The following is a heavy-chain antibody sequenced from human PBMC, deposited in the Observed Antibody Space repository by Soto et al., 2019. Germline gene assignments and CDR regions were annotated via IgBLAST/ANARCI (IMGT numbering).Heavy chain of an antibody. D-gene: IGHD1-1*01. J-gene: IGHJ6*02. Sequence: QVQLVESGGGLVRPGGSLRLSCEASGFTFRDYYMTGFRQAPGKGLEWLSYIDSSTKYTKYEDSVKGRFTISRDNAKNSLYLQMNSLRADDTAVYYFAREYDSTMDGWGQGNMVTVSS. CDR2: IDSSTKYT. CDR3: AREYDSTMDG. CDR1: GFTFRDYY. V-gene: IGHV3-11*05.